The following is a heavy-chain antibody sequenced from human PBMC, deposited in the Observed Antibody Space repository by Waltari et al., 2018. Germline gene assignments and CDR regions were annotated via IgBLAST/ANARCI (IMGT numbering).Heavy chain of an antibody. V-gene: IGHV4-30-2*01. J-gene: IGHJ3*02. CDR3: ARGLRFLEWLPNDAFDI. CDR2: IYHSGST. D-gene: IGHD3-3*01. CDR1: GGSISSGGYY. Sequence: QVQLQESGPGLVKPSQTLSLTCTVSGGSISSGGYYWSWIRQPPGKGLEWIGYIYHSGSTYYNPSLKSRVTISVDRSKNQFSLKLSSVTAADTAVYYCARGLRFLEWLPNDAFDIWGQGTMVTVSS.